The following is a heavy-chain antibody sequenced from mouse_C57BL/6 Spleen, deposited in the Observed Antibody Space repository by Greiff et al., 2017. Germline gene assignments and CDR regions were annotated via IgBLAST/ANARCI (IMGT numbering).Heavy chain of an antibody. CDR1: GYTFTSYR. Sequence: QVQLQQPGAELVKPGASVKVSCKASGYTFTSYRMHWVKQRHGQGLEWIGRIHPSDSDTTYNQKLKGKATLTVDKSYSTAYMQLSSLTSEDSAVYYCAIEWCDGVYFYAMDYWGQGTSVTVSS. D-gene: IGHD2-3*01. CDR2: IHPSDSDT. J-gene: IGHJ4*01. CDR3: AIEWCDGVYFYAMDY. V-gene: IGHV1-74*01.